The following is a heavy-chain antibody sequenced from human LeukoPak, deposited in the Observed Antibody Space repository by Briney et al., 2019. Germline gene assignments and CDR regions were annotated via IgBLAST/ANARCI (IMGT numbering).Heavy chain of an antibody. CDR2: ISTSSIYI. D-gene: IGHD2-15*01. J-gene: IGHJ5*02. V-gene: IGHV3-21*01. CDR1: GFTFSLYS. Sequence: PGGSLRLSCAASGFTFSLYSLNWVRQAPGKGLEWVSSISTSSIYIYYADSVKGRFTISRDNARNSLYLQMNTLRAEDTAVYSCARGADGVSSNSRGWFDPWGQGTLVTVSS. CDR3: ARGADGVSSNSRGWFDP.